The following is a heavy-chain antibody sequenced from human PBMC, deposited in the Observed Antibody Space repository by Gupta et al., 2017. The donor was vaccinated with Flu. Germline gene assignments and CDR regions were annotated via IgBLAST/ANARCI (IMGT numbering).Heavy chain of an antibody. CDR2: IYHSGST. CDR3: AKGYCSGGSCPRYFDY. V-gene: IGHV4-39*01. D-gene: IGHD2-15*01. J-gene: IGHJ4*02. CDR1: SYC. Sequence: SYCWGGVVQPPGRGLEWIGSIYHSGSTYYNPSLESRVTISVDTSKNQFSLKLSSVTAADTAVYHCAKGYCSGGSCPRYFDYWGQGTLVTVSS.